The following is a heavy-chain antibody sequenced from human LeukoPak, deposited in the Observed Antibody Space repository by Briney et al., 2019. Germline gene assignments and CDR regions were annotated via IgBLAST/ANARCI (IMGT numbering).Heavy chain of an antibody. CDR3: ARGLAGGSPGYFDY. Sequence: PSETLSLTCTVSGDSISRGRYYWSWVRQPAGKGLEWIGRIYTSGSTNYNPSLKSRVTISVDTSKNQFSLKLSSVTAADTAVYYCARGLAGGSPGYFDYWGQGTLVTVSS. J-gene: IGHJ4*02. D-gene: IGHD1-14*01. CDR2: IYTSGST. V-gene: IGHV4-61*02. CDR1: GDSISRGRYY.